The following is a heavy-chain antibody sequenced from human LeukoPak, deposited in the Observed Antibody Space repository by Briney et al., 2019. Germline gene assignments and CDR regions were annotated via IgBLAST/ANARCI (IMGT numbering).Heavy chain of an antibody. CDR1: GGSISSGGYY. CDR2: IHHSGST. D-gene: IGHD5-12*01. V-gene: IGHV4-30-2*01. Sequence: SQTLSLTCTVSGGSISSGGYYWSWIRQPPGKGLEWIGYIHHSGSTYYNPSLKSRVTISVDRSKNQFSLKLSSVTAADTAVYYCARVLEYLSRGGYSGYDSEVDAFDIWGQGTMVTVSS. CDR3: ARVLEYLSRGGYSGYDSEVDAFDI. J-gene: IGHJ3*02.